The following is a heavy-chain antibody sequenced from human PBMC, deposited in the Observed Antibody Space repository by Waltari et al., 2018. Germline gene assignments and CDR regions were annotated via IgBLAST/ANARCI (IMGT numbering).Heavy chain of an antibody. Sequence: QVQLQESGPGLVKPSETLSLTCAVSGYSISSGSYWGWIRQPPGKGLEWIGSIYHSGSTYYNPSLKSRVTISVDTSKNQFYLKLSSVTAADTAVYYCARAHCSGGSCYSRPEFYSWFDPWGQGTLVTVSS. CDR2: IYHSGST. D-gene: IGHD2-15*01. CDR3: ARAHCSGGSCYSRPEFYSWFDP. CDR1: GYSISSGSY. V-gene: IGHV4-38-2*01. J-gene: IGHJ5*02.